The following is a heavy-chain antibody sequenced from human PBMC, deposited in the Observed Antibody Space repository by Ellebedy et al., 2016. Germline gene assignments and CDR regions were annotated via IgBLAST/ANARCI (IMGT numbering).Heavy chain of an antibody. J-gene: IGHJ4*02. V-gene: IGHV4-39*07. Sequence: SETLSLXCSFSGNSVSSSRYFWGWIRQPPGKGLEWTASVYYTGNTHYNPSLKSRVTISVDTSKNQFSLKLSSVTAADTAVYYCARVGGSTPPFDYWGQGTLVTVSS. D-gene: IGHD3-10*01. CDR3: ARVGGSTPPFDY. CDR1: GNSVSSSRYF. CDR2: VYYTGNT.